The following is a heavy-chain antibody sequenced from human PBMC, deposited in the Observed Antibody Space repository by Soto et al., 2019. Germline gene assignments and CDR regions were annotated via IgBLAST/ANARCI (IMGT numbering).Heavy chain of an antibody. J-gene: IGHJ6*02. D-gene: IGHD1-7*01. CDR2: ISYDGSNK. CDR1: GFTFSSYA. V-gene: IGHV3-30-3*01. CDR3: ARTGANVGLDV. Sequence: GGSLRLSCAASGFTFSSYAVHWVRQAPGKGLEWVAVISYDGSNKYYADSVKGRFTISRDDARNSLYLQMNSLRDEDTAVYYCARTGANVGLDVWGQGTTVTVSS.